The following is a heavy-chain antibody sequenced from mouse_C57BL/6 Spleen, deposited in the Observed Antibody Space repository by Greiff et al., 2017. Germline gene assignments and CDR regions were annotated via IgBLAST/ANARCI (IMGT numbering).Heavy chain of an antibody. CDR3: ARDRGVYDYALAWFAY. CDR2: ISDGGSYT. Sequence: DVQLVESGGGLVKPGGSLKLSCAASGFTFSSYAMSWVRQTPEKRLEWVATISDGGSYTYYPDNVKGRFTISRDNAKNNLYLQMSHLKSEDTAMYYCARDRGVYDYALAWFAYWGQGTLVTVSA. D-gene: IGHD2-4*01. CDR1: GFTFSSYA. J-gene: IGHJ3*01. V-gene: IGHV5-4*01.